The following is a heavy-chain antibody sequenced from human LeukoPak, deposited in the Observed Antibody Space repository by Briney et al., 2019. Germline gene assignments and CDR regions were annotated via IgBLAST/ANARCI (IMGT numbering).Heavy chain of an antibody. CDR1: GGTFSSYA. D-gene: IGHD4-17*01. CDR2: IIPIFGTA. CDR3: ARDLNMDGDGAYYYYMDV. J-gene: IGHJ6*03. V-gene: IGHV1-69*05. Sequence: SVKVSCKASGGTFSSYAISWVRQAPGQGLEWMGGIIPIFGTANYAQKFQGRVTITTDESTSTAYMELSSLRSEDTVVYYCARDLNMDGDGAYYYYMDVWGKGTTVTVSS.